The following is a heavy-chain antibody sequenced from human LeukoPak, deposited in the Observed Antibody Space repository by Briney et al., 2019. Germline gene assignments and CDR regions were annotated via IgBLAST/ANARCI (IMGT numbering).Heavy chain of an antibody. CDR3: ARDGASVGLVGATLFLDY. D-gene: IGHD1-26*01. CDR2: IIPIFGTA. CDR1: GGTFSSYA. Sequence: ASVKVSCKDSGGTFSSYAISWVRQAPGQGLEWMGGIIPIFGTANYAQKFQGRVTITTDESTSTAYMELSSLRSEDTAVYYCARDGASVGLVGATLFLDYWGQGTLVTVSS. J-gene: IGHJ4*02. V-gene: IGHV1-69*05.